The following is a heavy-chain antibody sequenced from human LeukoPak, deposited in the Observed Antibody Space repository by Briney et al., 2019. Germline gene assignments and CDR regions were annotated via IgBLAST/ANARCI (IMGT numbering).Heavy chain of an antibody. CDR1: GFTVSSNY. V-gene: IGHV3-53*01. Sequence: GGSLRLSCAASGFTVSSNYMSWVRQAPGKGLEWVSVIYSGGSTYYADSVKGRFTISRDNSKSTLYIQMNSLRAEDTAVYYCARADSSGSRGRFDYWGQGTLVTVSS. J-gene: IGHJ4*02. CDR2: IYSGGST. CDR3: ARADSSGSRGRFDY. D-gene: IGHD3-22*01.